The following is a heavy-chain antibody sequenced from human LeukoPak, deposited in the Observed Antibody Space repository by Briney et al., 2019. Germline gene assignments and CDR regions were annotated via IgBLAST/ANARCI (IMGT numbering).Heavy chain of an antibody. J-gene: IGHJ4*02. V-gene: IGHV3-33*01. Sequence: GRSLRLSCAASGFTFSSYGMHWVRQAPGKGLEGVAVIWYDGSNKYYADSVKGRFTISRDNSKNTLYLQMNSLRAEDTAVYYCARGGVVPAAIPTDSWGQGTLVTVSS. CDR3: ARGGVVPAAIPTDS. D-gene: IGHD2-2*02. CDR2: IWYDGSNK. CDR1: GFTFSSYG.